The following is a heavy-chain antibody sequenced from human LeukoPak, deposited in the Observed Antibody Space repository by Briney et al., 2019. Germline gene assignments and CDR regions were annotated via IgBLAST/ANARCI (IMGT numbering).Heavy chain of an antibody. Sequence: PSETLSLTCTVSGGSISTYYWSWIRQPPGKGLEWIGFIHYSGSTNYNPSLKSRVTISVDTSKNQFSLKLSSVTAADTAVYYCARSAVRGVIINFDYWGQGTLVTVSS. CDR3: ARSAVRGVIINFDY. CDR1: GGSISTYY. V-gene: IGHV4-59*12. CDR2: IHYSGST. J-gene: IGHJ4*02. D-gene: IGHD3-10*01.